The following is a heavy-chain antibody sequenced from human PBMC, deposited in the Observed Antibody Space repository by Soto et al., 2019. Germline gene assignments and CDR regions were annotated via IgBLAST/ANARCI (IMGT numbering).Heavy chain of an antibody. D-gene: IGHD3-10*01. CDR3: AGGFGELSDGY. CDR1: GFTFSSYA. CDR2: ISGSGGST. V-gene: IGHV3-23*01. J-gene: IGHJ4*02. Sequence: EVQLLESGGGLVQPGVSLRLSCAASGFTFSSYAMSWVRQAPGKGLEWVSAISGSGGSTYYADSVKGRFTISRDNSKNTLYLQMNSLRAEDTGVYYCAGGFGELSDGYWGQGTLVTVSS.